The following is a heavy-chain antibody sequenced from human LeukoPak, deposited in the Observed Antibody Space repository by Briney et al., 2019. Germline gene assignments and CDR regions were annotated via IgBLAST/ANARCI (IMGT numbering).Heavy chain of an antibody. Sequence: ASVKVSCKASGYTFTSYYMHWVRQAPGQGLEWMGIINPSGGSTSYAQKLQGRVTMTRDTSTSTVYMELSSLRSEDTAVYYCARETGLGDAFDIWGQGTMVTVSS. CDR1: GYTFTSYY. V-gene: IGHV1-46*04. CDR2: INPSGGST. CDR3: ARETGLGDAFDI. J-gene: IGHJ3*02.